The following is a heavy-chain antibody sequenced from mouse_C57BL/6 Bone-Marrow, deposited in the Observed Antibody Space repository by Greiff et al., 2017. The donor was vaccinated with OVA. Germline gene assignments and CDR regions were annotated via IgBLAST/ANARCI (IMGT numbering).Heavy chain of an antibody. CDR2: ISDGGSYT. J-gene: IGHJ2*01. Sequence: EVHLVESGGGLVKPGGSLKLSCAASGFTFSSYAMSWVRQTPEKRLEWVATISDGGSYTYYPDNVKGRFTISRDNAKNNLYLQMSQLKSEDTAMYYCARYGSYRFFDYWGQGTTLTVSS. D-gene: IGHD1-1*02. CDR3: ARYGSYRFFDY. CDR1: GFTFSSYA. V-gene: IGHV5-4*01.